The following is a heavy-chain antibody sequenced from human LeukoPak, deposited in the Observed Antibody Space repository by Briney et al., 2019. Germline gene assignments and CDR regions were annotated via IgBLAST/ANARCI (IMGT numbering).Heavy chain of an antibody. V-gene: IGHV4-31*03. J-gene: IGHJ5*02. D-gene: IGHD6-6*01. CDR3: ARDVSSMFPNWFDP. Sequence: SETLSLTCSVSGDSISSRTYYWTWIRQHPEKGLEWIGYIWNSGSTNYNPALKSRVTISVDTSRNQFSLKLTSVTAADTAIYYCARDVSSMFPNWFDPWGQGILVIVSS. CDR1: GDSISSRTYY. CDR2: IWNSGST.